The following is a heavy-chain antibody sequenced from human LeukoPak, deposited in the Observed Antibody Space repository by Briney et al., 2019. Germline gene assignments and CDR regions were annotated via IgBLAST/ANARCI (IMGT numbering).Heavy chain of an antibody. Sequence: GGSLRLSCAASGFTFSSYGMHWVRQAPGKGLEWVAFIRYDGSNKYYADSVKGRFTISRDNSKNTLYLQMNSLRAEDTAVYYCARDRDYSFDYWGQGTLVTVSS. CDR1: GFTFSSYG. CDR3: ARDRDYSFDY. J-gene: IGHJ4*02. V-gene: IGHV3-30*02. D-gene: IGHD3-22*01. CDR2: IRYDGSNK.